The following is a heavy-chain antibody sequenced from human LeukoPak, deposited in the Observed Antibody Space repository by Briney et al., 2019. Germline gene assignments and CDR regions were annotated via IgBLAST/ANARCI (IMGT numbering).Heavy chain of an antibody. CDR1: GYSFTIYW. Sequence: ESLKISCKGSGYSFTIYWIGWVRQMPGKGLEWRGIIYPGDSDTRYSPSFQGQVTISADKSISTAYLQWSSLKASDTAMYYCAVCCSGYDSAFDPWGQGTLVTVSS. D-gene: IGHD5-12*01. CDR2: IYPGDSDT. J-gene: IGHJ5*02. CDR3: AVCCSGYDSAFDP. V-gene: IGHV5-51*01.